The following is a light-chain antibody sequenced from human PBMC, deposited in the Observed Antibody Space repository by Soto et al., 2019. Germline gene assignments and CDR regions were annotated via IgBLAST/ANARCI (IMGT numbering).Light chain of an antibody. V-gene: IGLV2-8*01. CDR1: SSDVGGYHY. CDR2: EVN. Sequence: QSALTQPPSASGSPGQSVAISCTGTSSDVGGYHYVSWYQQHPGKAPKLMIYEVNKRPSGVPDRFSGSKSGNTASLTVSGLQAEDEADDYCSSYAGSSNVFGTGTKVTVL. CDR3: SSYAGSSNV. J-gene: IGLJ1*01.